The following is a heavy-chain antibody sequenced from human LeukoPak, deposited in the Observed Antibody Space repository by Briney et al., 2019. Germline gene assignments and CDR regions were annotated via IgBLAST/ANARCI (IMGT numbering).Heavy chain of an antibody. CDR2: ISGSGGST. Sequence: GGSLRLSCAASGFTFSSYVMSWVRQAPGKGLEWVSTISGSGGSTYYADSVKGRFTISRDSSKNTLYLQMNSLRAGDTAVYYCAGSSSWYRQGDYWGQGTLVTVSS. J-gene: IGHJ4*02. CDR3: AGSSSWYRQGDY. D-gene: IGHD6-13*01. V-gene: IGHV3-23*01. CDR1: GFTFSSYV.